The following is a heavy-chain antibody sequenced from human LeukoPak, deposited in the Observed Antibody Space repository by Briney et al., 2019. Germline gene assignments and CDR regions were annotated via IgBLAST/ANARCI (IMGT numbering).Heavy chain of an antibody. CDR2: IYYSGST. V-gene: IGHV4-59*01. D-gene: IGHD6-19*01. CDR3: ARGAVAGTISLFDY. Sequence: SETLSLTCAVYGGSFSGYYWSWIRQPPGKGLEWIGYIYYSGSTNYNPSLKSRVTISVDTSKNQFSLKLSSVTAADTAVYYCARGAVAGTISLFDYWGQGTLVTVSS. CDR1: GGSFSGYY. J-gene: IGHJ4*02.